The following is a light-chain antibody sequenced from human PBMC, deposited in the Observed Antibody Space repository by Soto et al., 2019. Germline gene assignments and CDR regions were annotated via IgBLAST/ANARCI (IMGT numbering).Light chain of an antibody. CDR3: QQYNNWPFS. V-gene: IGKV3D-15*01. Sequence: EVVMTQSPATLSVSPGERATLSCRASQSFSSTLPWYQQKLDQSPRLLIYGASTRATGIPDRFSGSGSGTDFTLTISGLQSEDSAVYFCQQYNNWPFSFGQGTRLEIK. CDR1: QSFSST. J-gene: IGKJ5*01. CDR2: GAS.